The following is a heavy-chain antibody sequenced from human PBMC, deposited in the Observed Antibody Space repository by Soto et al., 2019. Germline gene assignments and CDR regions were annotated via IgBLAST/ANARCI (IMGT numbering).Heavy chain of an antibody. J-gene: IGHJ5*02. D-gene: IGHD2-2*01. CDR2: INHSGST. CDR3: ARGGYCSSTSWQGVYWFDP. V-gene: IGHV4-34*01. Sequence: SETLSLTCAVYGGSFSGYYLSWIRQPPGKGLEWIGEINHSGSTNYNPSLKSRVTISVDTSKNQFSLKLSSVTAADTAVYYCARGGYCSSTSWQGVYWFDPWGQGTLVTVSS. CDR1: GGSFSGYY.